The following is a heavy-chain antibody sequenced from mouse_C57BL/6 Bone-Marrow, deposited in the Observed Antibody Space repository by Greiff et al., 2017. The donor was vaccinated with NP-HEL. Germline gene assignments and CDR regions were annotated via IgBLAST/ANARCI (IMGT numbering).Heavy chain of an antibody. CDR3: ARWAGYSNSWFAY. CDR2: IYPRSGNT. Sequence: LQESGAELARPGASVKLSCKASGYTFTSYGISWVKQRTGQGLEWIGEIYPRSGNTYYNEKFKGKATLTADKSSSTAYMELRSLTSEDSAVYFCARWAGYSNSWFAYWGQGTLVTVSA. J-gene: IGHJ3*01. CDR1: GYTFTSYG. V-gene: IGHV1-81*01. D-gene: IGHD2-5*01.